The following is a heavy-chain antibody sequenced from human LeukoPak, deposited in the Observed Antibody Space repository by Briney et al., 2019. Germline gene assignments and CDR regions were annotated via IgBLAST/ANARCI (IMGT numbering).Heavy chain of an antibody. Sequence: GGSLRLSCAASGFTFNSYEMNWVRQAPGKGLEWVAYISSSGSTIYYADSVKGRFTISRDNAKNSLYLQMNSLRAEDTAVYYCHFLGYCSSTSCSDYYYGMDVWGQGTTVTVSS. CDR1: GFTFNSYE. D-gene: IGHD2-2*01. J-gene: IGHJ6*02. V-gene: IGHV3-48*03. CDR2: ISSSGSTI. CDR3: HFLGYCSSTSCSDYYYGMDV.